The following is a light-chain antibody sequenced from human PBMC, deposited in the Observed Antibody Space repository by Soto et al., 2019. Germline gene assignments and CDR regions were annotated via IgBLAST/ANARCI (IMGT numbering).Light chain of an antibody. V-gene: IGKV3-20*01. Sequence: ELVLTQSPGTLSLSPGESDALSCRASQPVSSNFLAWYQQKPGQAPRLLIYGVSSRASGIPDRFFGSGSGTDFTLTINRLEPEDFAVYYCQQYANSPITFGQETRLEIK. CDR3: QQYANSPIT. J-gene: IGKJ5*01. CDR2: GVS. CDR1: QPVSSNF.